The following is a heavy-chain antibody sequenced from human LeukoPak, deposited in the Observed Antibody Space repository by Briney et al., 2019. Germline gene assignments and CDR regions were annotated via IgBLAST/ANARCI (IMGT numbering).Heavy chain of an antibody. CDR2: ISYDGSNK. Sequence: GGSLRLSCAASGFTFGSYAMPWVRQAPGKGLEWVAVISYDGSNKYYADSVKGRFTISRDNSKNTLYLQMNSLRAEDTAVYYCARDGGYYYDSSGYCDYWGQGTLVTVSS. V-gene: IGHV3-30-3*01. CDR1: GFTFGSYA. D-gene: IGHD3-22*01. J-gene: IGHJ4*02. CDR3: ARDGGYYYDSSGYCDY.